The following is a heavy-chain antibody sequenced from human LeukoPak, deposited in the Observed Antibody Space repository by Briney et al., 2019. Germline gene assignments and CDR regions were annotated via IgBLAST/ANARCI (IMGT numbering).Heavy chain of an antibody. V-gene: IGHV1-2*02. CDR3: ARELGHDILTGDGFEP. D-gene: IGHD3-9*01. J-gene: IGHJ5*02. CDR1: GYTFTGYD. Sequence: ASVNVSCKASGYTFTGYDLHWVRQAPGQGLEWMGWINPNSGGTNYAQKFQGRVTMTRDTSISTAYMELSKLRSDDTAVYYCARELGHDILTGDGFEPSGQGTLVTVSS. CDR2: INPNSGGT.